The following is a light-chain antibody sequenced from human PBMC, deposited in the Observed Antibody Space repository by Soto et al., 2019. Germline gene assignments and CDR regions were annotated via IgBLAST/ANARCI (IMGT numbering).Light chain of an antibody. CDR3: QLYGNSPLYT. J-gene: IGKJ2*01. CDR2: GAS. Sequence: EIVLTQSPGTLSLSPGERATLSCRAGQTVSSSYLAWYQQIRGQAPRLLIYGASSRATGIPDRFSGSGSGTDFTLTISRLEPEDVAIYYCQLYGNSPLYTFGQGTKLEIK. V-gene: IGKV3-20*01. CDR1: QTVSSSY.